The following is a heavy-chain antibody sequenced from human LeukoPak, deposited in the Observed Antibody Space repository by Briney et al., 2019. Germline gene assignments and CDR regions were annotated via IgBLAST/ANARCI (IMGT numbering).Heavy chain of an antibody. Sequence: PGRTLRLSCAASGFTFSSYAMHWVRQAPGKGLEWVALIPYDGSNKYYADSVKGRFTNSRDNDNNSLYLQMNSLRAEDTAVYYCARDTDTAMVSGYFDYWGQGTLVTVSS. D-gene: IGHD5-18*01. CDR3: ARDTDTAMVSGYFDY. CDR2: IPYDGSNK. CDR1: GFTFSSYA. J-gene: IGHJ4*02. V-gene: IGHV3-30*04.